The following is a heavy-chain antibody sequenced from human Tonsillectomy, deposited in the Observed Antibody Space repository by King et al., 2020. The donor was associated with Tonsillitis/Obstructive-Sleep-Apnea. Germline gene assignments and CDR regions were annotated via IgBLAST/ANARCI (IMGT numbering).Heavy chain of an antibody. CDR1: GGSISSYY. V-gene: IGHV4-59*01. CDR3: AKEAYGLASGYDY. J-gene: IGHJ4*02. D-gene: IGHD4-17*01. CDR2: IYYSGST. Sequence: MQLQESGPGLVKPSETLSLTCTVSGGSISSYYWSWIRQPPGKGLEWIGYIYYSGSTNYNPSLKSRVTISVDTSKNQFSLKLNSVTAADTAMYYCAKEAYGLASGYDYWGQGTLVTVSS.